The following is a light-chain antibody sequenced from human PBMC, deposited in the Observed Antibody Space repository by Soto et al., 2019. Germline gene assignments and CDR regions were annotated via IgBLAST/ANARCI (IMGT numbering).Light chain of an antibody. CDR2: DTF. J-gene: IGKJ4*01. V-gene: IGKV1-5*01. CDR1: QSISSW. CDR3: QQYNIYSPLT. Sequence: DIQMTQTPSSLSASVGDRVSITCRPRQSISSWLAWYQQKPGKAPKLLMFDTFSLESGVSSRCSGSRSGTEFTLTISSLQPDDYATYYCQQYNIYSPLTFGGGTKVDIK.